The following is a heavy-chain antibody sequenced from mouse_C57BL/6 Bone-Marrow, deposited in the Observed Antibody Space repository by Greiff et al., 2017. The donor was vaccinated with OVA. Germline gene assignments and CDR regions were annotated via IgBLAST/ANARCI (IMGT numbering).Heavy chain of an antibody. V-gene: IGHV1-55*01. CDR1: GYTFTSYW. CDR3: ARNRTFYAMDY. Sequence: QVQLQQSGAELVKPGASVKMSCKASGYTFTSYWITWVKQRPGQGLEWIGDIYPGSGSTNYNEKFKSKATLTVDTSSSTAYMQLSSLTSEDSAVYYCARNRTFYAMDYWGQGTSVTVSS. CDR2: IYPGSGST. J-gene: IGHJ4*01.